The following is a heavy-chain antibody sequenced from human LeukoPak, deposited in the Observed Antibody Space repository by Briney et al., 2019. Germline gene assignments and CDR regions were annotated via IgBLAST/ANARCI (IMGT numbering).Heavy chain of an antibody. CDR3: AREEEIVVVPAAIWFDP. V-gene: IGHV1-69*04. J-gene: IGHJ5*02. D-gene: IGHD2-2*02. CDR1: GGTFSSYT. Sequence: ASVKVSCKASGGTFSSYTISWVRQAPGQGLEWMGRIIPILGIVNYAQKFQGRVTITADKSTSTAYMELSSLRSGDTAVYYCAREEEIVVVPAAIWFDPWGQGTLVTVSS. CDR2: IIPILGIV.